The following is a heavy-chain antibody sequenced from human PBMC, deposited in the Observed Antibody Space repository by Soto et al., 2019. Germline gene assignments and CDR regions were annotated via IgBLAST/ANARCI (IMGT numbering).Heavy chain of an antibody. CDR1: GYTLTELS. V-gene: IGHV1-24*01. J-gene: IGHJ4*02. Sequence: GASVKVSCKVAGYTLTELSIHWVRQAPGKGLEWMGGFDPEDGETIYAQKLQGRVTMTEDTSTDTAYMELSSLRSEDTAVYYCATVVVAATPSLGYFDYRGQGTLVTVS. CDR2: FDPEDGET. CDR3: ATVVVAATPSLGYFDY. D-gene: IGHD2-15*01.